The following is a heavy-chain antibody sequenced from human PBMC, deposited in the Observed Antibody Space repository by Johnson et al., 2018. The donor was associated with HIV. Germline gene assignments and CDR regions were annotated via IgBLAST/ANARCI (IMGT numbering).Heavy chain of an antibody. D-gene: IGHD2-21*01. CDR3: AKDIWDRAYCGGDCYILSAFDI. CDR2: ISGSDGAL. CDR1: GFTFDDYG. V-gene: IGHV3-20*04. Sequence: VQLVESGGGVVRPGGSLRLSCAASGFTFDDYGMTWVRQATGKGLEWVSYISGSDGALWYADSVKGRFTISRDNAKNSLYLQMNSLRAEDTALYYCAKDIWDRAYCGGDCYILSAFDIWGQGTMVTVSS. J-gene: IGHJ3*02.